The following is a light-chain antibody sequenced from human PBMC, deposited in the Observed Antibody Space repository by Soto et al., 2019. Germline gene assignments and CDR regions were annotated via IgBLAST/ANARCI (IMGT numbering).Light chain of an antibody. CDR2: AAS. J-gene: IGKJ1*01. Sequence: DIQMTQSPSSLSASVGDRVTITCRASQSIVTYLNWYLQKPGKAPKLLIYAASNLQSGVPSRFSGSGSVTDFTLTISSLQPEDFATYFCLQHNTYPWTFGQGTKVDIK. CDR3: LQHNTYPWT. V-gene: IGKV1-39*01. CDR1: QSIVTY.